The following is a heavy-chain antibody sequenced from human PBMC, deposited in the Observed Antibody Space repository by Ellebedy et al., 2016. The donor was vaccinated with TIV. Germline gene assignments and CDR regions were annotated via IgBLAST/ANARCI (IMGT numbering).Heavy chain of an antibody. D-gene: IGHD2/OR15-2a*01. V-gene: IGHV3-30*03. CDR2: ISYDGSNK. J-gene: IGHJ4*02. CDR3: ARASMGLDY. CDR1: GFTFSRTG. Sequence: GESLKISCAASGFTFSRTGMHWVRQAPGKGLEWVAFISYDGSNKYYADSVKGRFTISRDNSKNTLYLQMNSLRAEDTAVYYCARASMGLDYWGQGALVTVSS.